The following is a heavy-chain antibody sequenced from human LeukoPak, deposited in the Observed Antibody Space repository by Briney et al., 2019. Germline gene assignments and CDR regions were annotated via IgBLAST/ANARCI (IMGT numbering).Heavy chain of an antibody. V-gene: IGHV4-39*01. Sequence: SETLSLTCSVSGDSISSSTYYWGWVRQPPGKGLEWIGSIYYTGSTYYSPSLKSRVTMSLDTSKNQFSLKLSSVTAADTAVYYCASRICGSACHGVFWYLDLWGRGTLVTVSS. J-gene: IGHJ2*01. CDR2: IYYTGST. CDR1: GDSISSSTYY. D-gene: IGHD2-21*02. CDR3: ASRICGSACHGVFWYLDL.